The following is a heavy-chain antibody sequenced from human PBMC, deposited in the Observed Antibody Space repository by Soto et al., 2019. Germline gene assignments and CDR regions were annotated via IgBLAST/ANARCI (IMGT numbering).Heavy chain of an antibody. CDR2: VNPNTGDT. V-gene: IGHV1-2*02. Sequence: ASVKVSCKASGYTFTAYYIHWVRQAPGQGLEWMGWVNPNTGDTKYAPKFQGTVTMTRDTSISTAYMELKRPRSDDTAVYYCARQLAYCAGDCYTEPIDYWGQGTLVTVSS. D-gene: IGHD2-21*02. J-gene: IGHJ4*02. CDR3: ARQLAYCAGDCYTEPIDY. CDR1: GYTFTAYY.